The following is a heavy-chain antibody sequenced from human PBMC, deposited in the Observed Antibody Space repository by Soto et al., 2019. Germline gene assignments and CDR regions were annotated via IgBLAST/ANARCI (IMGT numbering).Heavy chain of an antibody. V-gene: IGHV3-30-3*01. J-gene: IGHJ4*02. CDR2: ISYDGSNK. Sequence: GGSLRLSCAASGFTFSSYAMHWVRQAPGKGLEWVAIISYDGSNKYYADSVKGRFTISRDNSKNTLYLQMNSLRAEDTAVYYCARSWISYYFGYWGQGTLVTVSS. CDR3: ARSWISYYFGY. D-gene: IGHD5-12*01. CDR1: GFTFSSYA.